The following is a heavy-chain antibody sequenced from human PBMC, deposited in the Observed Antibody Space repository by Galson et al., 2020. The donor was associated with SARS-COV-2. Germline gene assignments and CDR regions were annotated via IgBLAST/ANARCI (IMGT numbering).Heavy chain of an antibody. CDR2: IKQDGSEK. CDR3: ARDRASSSWCGLYYFDY. Sequence: GGSLRLSCAASGFTFSSYWMSWVRQAPGKGLEWVANIKQDGSEKYYVDSVKGRFTISRDNAKNSLYLQMNSLRAEDTAVYYCARDRASSSWCGLYYFDYWGHGTLVTVSS. D-gene: IGHD6-13*01. J-gene: IGHJ4*01. CDR1: GFTFSSYW. V-gene: IGHV3-7*01.